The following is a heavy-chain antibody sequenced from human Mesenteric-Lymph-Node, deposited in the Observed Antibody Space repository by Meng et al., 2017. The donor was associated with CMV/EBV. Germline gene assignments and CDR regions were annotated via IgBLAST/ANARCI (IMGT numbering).Heavy chain of an antibody. V-gene: IGHV1-2*02. CDR2: INPNSGVT. CDR3: ARDLGDDAFDI. D-gene: IGHD3-16*01. J-gene: IGHJ3*02. Sequence: ASVKVSCKASGYTFTDYYMHWVRQAPGQGLEWMGWINPNSGVTNYAQKFQGRVTMTRDTSISTAYMELSRLTSDDTAVYYCARDLGDDAFDIWGQGTMVTVSS. CDR1: GYTFTDYY.